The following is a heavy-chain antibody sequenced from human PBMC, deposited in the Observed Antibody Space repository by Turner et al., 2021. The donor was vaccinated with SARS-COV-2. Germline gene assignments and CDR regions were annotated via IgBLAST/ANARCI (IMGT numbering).Heavy chain of an antibody. CDR3: ARAQQLVPDFDY. CDR1: GGSISSGGYY. CDR2: IYYSGST. Sequence: QVQLQESGPGLVQPSQTLSLTCPVSGGSISSGGYYWSWIRQHPGKGLEWIGYIYYSGSTYYNPSLKSRVTISVDTSKNQFSLKLSSVTAADTAVYYCARAQQLVPDFDYWGQGTLVTVSS. J-gene: IGHJ4*02. D-gene: IGHD6-13*01. V-gene: IGHV4-31*03.